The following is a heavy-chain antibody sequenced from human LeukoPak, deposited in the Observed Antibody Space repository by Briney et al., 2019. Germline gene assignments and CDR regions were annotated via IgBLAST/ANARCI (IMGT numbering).Heavy chain of an antibody. CDR1: GGSFSGYY. CDR3: ARPGYSSSWYRRSWFDP. D-gene: IGHD6-13*01. V-gene: IGHV4-34*01. J-gene: IGHJ5*02. CDR2: INHSGST. Sequence: SETLSLTCAVYGGSFSGYYWSWIRQPPGKGLEWIGEINHSGSTNYNPSLKRRVTISVDTSKNQFSLRLSSVTAADTAVYYCARPGYSSSWYRRSWFDPGGQGTLLTVPS.